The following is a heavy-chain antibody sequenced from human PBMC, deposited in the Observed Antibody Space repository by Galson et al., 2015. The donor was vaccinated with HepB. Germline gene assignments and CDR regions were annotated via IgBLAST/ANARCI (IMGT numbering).Heavy chain of an antibody. Sequence: SLRLSCAASGFTFSSYWMHWVRQAPGKGLVWVSRINRDGSSTSYADSVKGRFTISRDNAKNTLYLQMNSLRAEDTAVYYCARSRRVVAAEDWGQGTLVTVSS. V-gene: IGHV3-74*01. CDR1: GFTFSSYW. J-gene: IGHJ4*02. CDR2: INRDGSST. D-gene: IGHD6-13*01. CDR3: ARSRRVVAAED.